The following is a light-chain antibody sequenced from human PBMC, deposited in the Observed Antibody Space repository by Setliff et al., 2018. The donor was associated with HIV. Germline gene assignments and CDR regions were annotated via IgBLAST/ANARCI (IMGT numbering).Light chain of an antibody. CDR2: DVY. J-gene: IGLJ1*01. CDR3: CSYAGTYTYI. V-gene: IGLV2-11*01. CDR1: SSDVGAYNF. Sequence: QSSLAQPCSVSGSPGQSVTFSCTGSSSDVGAYNFVSWYQQHPGKAPKLIIYDVYKRPSGVPDRFSGSKSGDTASLTISGLQSEDEADYYCCSYAGTYTYIFGTGTKVTVL.